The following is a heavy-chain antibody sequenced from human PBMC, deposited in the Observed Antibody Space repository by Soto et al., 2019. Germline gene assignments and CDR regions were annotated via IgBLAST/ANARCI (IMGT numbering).Heavy chain of an antibody. CDR3: AREIVGATNWFDP. V-gene: IGHV1-2*04. J-gene: IGHJ5*02. CDR1: GYTFTGYY. CDR2: INPNSGGT. D-gene: IGHD1-26*01. Sequence: QVQLVQSGAEVKKPGASVKVSCKASGYTFTGYYMHWVRQAPGQGLEWMGWINPNSGGTNYAQKFQGWVTMARDTSISTAYMELSRLRSDDTAVYYCAREIVGATNWFDPWGQGTLVTVSS.